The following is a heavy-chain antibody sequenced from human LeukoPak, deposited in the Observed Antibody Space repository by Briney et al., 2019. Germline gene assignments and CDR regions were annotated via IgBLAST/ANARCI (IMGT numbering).Heavy chain of an antibody. CDR2: IYSGGST. D-gene: IGHD2-21*02. V-gene: IGHV3-53*01. J-gene: IGHJ3*02. CDR1: GFTVSSNY. CDR3: ARDCGGDCSDAFDI. Sequence: GGSLRLSCAASGFTVSSNYMSWVRQGPGKGLEWVSVIYSGGSTYYADSVMGRFTISRDNPKNTLYLQMNSLRAEDTAVYYCARDCGGDCSDAFDIWGQGTMVTVSS.